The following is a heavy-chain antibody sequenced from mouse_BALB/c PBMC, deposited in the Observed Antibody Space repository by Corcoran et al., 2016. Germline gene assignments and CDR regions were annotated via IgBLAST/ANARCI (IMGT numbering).Heavy chain of an antibody. CDR2: INTYNGEP. CDR1: GYTFTNYG. J-gene: IGHJ4*01. CDR3: AREPRAMDY. V-gene: IGHV9-3-1*01. Sequence: QIQLVQSGPELKKPGETVKISCKASGYTFTNYGMNWVKQAPGKGLKWMGWINTYNGEPTYADDFKGRFAFSLETSASTAYLQINNLKNEDTATYFCAREPRAMDYWGQGTSVTVSS.